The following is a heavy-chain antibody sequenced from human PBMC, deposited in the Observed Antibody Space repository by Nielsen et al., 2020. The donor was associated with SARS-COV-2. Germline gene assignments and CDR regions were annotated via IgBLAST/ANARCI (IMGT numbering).Heavy chain of an antibody. D-gene: IGHD6-13*01. Sequence: GESLKISCKGSGYRFSSYWITWVRQMPGKGLEWMGIIDPAESDIRYSPSFQGQVIISVDKATTTAYLQWSALKASDTAIYYCARQRKERIAGRDASDIWGQGTMVTVSS. J-gene: IGHJ3*02. CDR3: ARQRKERIAGRDASDI. CDR2: IDPAESDI. CDR1: GYRFSSYW. V-gene: IGHV5-51*01.